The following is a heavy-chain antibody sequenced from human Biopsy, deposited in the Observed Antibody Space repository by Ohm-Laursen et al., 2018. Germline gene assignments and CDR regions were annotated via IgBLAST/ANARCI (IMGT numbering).Heavy chain of an antibody. CDR1: GYTFTDSH. CDR3: AREIAPWYDSSDYYSFFDY. D-gene: IGHD3-22*01. J-gene: IGHJ4*02. CDR2: INPNSGGT. Sequence: SVKVPRKASGYTFTDSHMHWVRQAPGQGLEWMGWINPNSGGTNYAQKFQGRVTMTRDTSINTAYMELSSLRSDDTAVYFCAREIAPWYDSSDYYSFFDYWGQGTLVTVSS. V-gene: IGHV1-2*02.